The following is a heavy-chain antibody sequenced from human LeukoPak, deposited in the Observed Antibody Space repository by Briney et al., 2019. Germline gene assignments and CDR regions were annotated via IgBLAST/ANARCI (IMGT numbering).Heavy chain of an antibody. J-gene: IGHJ6*03. V-gene: IGHV4-4*07. CDR3: ARGVTTPLYYYYHYMDV. CDR2: IYTSGST. D-gene: IGHD1-1*01. CDR1: GGSMSIYY. Sequence: SETLSLTCSVSGGSMSIYYWSWIRQPAGKGLEWIGHIYTSGSTNYNPSLKSRVTMSVDTSKNQFSLKLSSVTAADTAVYYCARGVTTPLYYYYHYMDVWGKGTTVTVSS.